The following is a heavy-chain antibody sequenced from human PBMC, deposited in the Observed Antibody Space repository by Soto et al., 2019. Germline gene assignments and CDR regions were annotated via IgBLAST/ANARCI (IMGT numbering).Heavy chain of an antibody. Sequence: ETLSLTCSVSGYSVSSSDYYWAWIRQPPGKGLEWIGSMLYSGLTYYNPSLKSRVTLSVDTSKNQFSVRLNSVTASGTAVYYCAPLSVSLSGPYGIHVWGQGTTVTVSS. V-gene: IGHV4-39*01. D-gene: IGHD2-15*01. CDR3: APLSVSLSGPYGIHV. CDR1: GYSVSSSDYY. J-gene: IGHJ6*02. CDR2: MLYSGLT.